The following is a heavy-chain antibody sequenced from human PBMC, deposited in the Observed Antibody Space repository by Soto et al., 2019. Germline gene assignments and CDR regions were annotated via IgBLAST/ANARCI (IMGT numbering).Heavy chain of an antibody. CDR2: ISNTGST. Sequence: GGSLRLSCVASGFTVSNNYMSWVRQAPGRGLEWVSAISNTGSTYYAGSVKGRSTISRDSSTNTLYLEVNSLRADDTAVYYCAKVNVVVVAATFEYEYYFDSWSQGTLVTVSS. D-gene: IGHD2-15*01. CDR1: GFTVSNNY. CDR3: AKVNVVVVAATFEYEYYFDS. V-gene: IGHV3-53*01. J-gene: IGHJ5*01.